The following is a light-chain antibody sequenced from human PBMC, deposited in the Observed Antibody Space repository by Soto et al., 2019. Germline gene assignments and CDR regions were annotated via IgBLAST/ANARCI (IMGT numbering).Light chain of an antibody. V-gene: IGKV1D-12*01. CDR2: DAS. CDR1: QGIRSW. J-gene: IGKJ5*01. Sequence: DIQMTQSPSSVSASVGDRVTITCRASQGIRSWLAWYQQKPGKAPKLLIYDASSLQSGVPSRFSGSGSGTDFTLTISSLQPADFATYYCQQANSVPITFGPGTRLEIK. CDR3: QQANSVPIT.